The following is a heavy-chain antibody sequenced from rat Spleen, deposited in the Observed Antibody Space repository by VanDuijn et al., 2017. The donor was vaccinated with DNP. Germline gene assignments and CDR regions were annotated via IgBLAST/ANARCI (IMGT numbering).Heavy chain of an antibody. CDR2: MWAGGGT. Sequence: EVQLKESGPGLVQPSQTLSLTCTVSGFSLTDYSVHWVRQPPGKGLEWLGIMWAGGGTDYNSVLRSRLSISRDSSKSQVFLKMNSLQTEDTATYYCSREAYYGGPLGFDYWGQGVVVTVSS. CDR3: SREAYYGGPLGFDY. V-gene: IGHV2S63*01. D-gene: IGHD1-1*01. CDR1: GFSLTDYS. J-gene: IGHJ2*01.